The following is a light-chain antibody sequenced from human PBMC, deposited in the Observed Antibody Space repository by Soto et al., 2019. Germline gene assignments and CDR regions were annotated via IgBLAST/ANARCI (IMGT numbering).Light chain of an antibody. CDR1: QIIYNNY. Sequence: EIVLTQSPGTLSLSPGERATLSCRASQIIYNNYLAWYQQKPGQAPRLLIYGASSRAMGPPDRFSGSGSGTDFALTISSLEPEDFVVYYCQQYGDSVYTFGQGTNLEIK. J-gene: IGKJ2*01. V-gene: IGKV3-20*01. CDR3: QQYGDSVYT. CDR2: GAS.